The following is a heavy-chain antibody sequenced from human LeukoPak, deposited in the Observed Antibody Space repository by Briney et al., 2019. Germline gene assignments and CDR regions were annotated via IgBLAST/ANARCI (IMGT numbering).Heavy chain of an antibody. CDR1: GFTFSSYA. V-gene: IGHV3-23*01. CDR3: AKVANWNYASWIDY. D-gene: IGHD1-7*01. CDR2: SGSGGRT. Sequence: GGSLRLSCAASGFTFSSYAMSWVRQAPGKGLEWISGSGGRTYYADSVKGRFTISRDNSKNTLYLQMNSLRAEDTAVYYCAKVANWNYASWIDYWGQGTLVTVSS. J-gene: IGHJ4*02.